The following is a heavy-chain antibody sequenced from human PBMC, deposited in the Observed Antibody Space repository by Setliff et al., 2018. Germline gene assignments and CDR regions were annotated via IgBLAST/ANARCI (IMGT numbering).Heavy chain of an antibody. V-gene: IGHV4-59*08. CDR2: ISYTGST. CDR3: ARARYCSGGTCYWTWFNP. CDR1: GDSIFDNY. D-gene: IGHD2-15*01. J-gene: IGHJ5*02. Sequence: PSETLSLTCSVSGDSIFDNYWSWIRQSPGRGLEWIAYISYTGSTNYNPSLKSRVTISVDSSTTQFSLKLNSVTAADTAVYYCARARYCSGGTCYWTWFNPWGQGTLVTVSS.